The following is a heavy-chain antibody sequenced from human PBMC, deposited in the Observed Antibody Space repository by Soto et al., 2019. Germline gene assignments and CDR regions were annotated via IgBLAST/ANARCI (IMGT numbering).Heavy chain of an antibody. CDR1: NGSISNFY. D-gene: IGHD6-13*01. Sequence: PSETLSLTCTVSNGSISNFYWNWIRQSAGKGLEWIGRTHGSGSATYNPSLRSRVTMSVDTSKNQFSLKVNSVTGADTAVYYCARSSHKESWFDPWGQGTLVTVS. CDR2: THGSGSA. J-gene: IGHJ5*02. V-gene: IGHV4-4*07. CDR3: ARSSHKESWFDP.